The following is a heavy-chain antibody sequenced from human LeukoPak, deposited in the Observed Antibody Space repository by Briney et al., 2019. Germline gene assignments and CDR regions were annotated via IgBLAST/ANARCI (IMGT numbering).Heavy chain of an antibody. J-gene: IGHJ3*02. Sequence: ASVKVSCKASGYSFISYEINWVRQAPGQGLEWMGWINTNTGNPTYAQGFTGRFVFSLDTSVSTAYLQISSLKAEDTAVYYCARGIAAAGTDAFDIWGQGTMVTVSS. CDR2: INTNTGNP. CDR1: GYSFISYE. V-gene: IGHV7-4-1*02. D-gene: IGHD6-13*01. CDR3: ARGIAAAGTDAFDI.